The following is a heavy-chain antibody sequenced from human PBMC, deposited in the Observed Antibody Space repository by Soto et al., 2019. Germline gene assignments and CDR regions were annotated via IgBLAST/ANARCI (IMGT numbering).Heavy chain of an antibody. Sequence: GGSLRLSCGASGFTFGDYWMHWVRQAPGKGLVWVSRINSDGSITTYADSVKGRFTISRDNAKNTTFLQMNSLGNEDTAVYYCVRDRQGGPGVYYGNYLAPWGQGTLVTVPS. CDR2: INSDGSIT. J-gene: IGHJ5*02. CDR1: GFTFGDYW. D-gene: IGHD3-3*01. CDR3: VRDRQGGPGVYYGNYLAP. V-gene: IGHV3-74*01.